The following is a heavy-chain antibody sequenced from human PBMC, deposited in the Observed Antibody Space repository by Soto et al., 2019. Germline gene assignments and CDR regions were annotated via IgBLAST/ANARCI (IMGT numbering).Heavy chain of an antibody. CDR1: GYTFTAYA. CDR3: ARDLYPSSAPFAP. D-gene: IGHD3-16*02. CDR2: INTGNGDT. J-gene: IGHJ5*02. V-gene: IGHV1-3*04. Sequence: ASVKVSCKASGYTFTAYAIHWVRQAPGQRLEWMGWINTGNGDTKYSQNFQGRVAITRDTSASTAYMELSSLRSEDTAVYYCARDLYPSSAPFAPWGQETLVTVSS.